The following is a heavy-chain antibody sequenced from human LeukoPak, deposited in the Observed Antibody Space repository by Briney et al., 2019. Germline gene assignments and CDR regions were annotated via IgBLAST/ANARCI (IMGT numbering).Heavy chain of an antibody. CDR2: INPNSGGT. J-gene: IGHJ3*02. CDR1: GYTFTGYY. Sequence: ATVKVSCKASGYTFTGYYIHWVRQAPGQGLEWMGWINPNSGGTNYAQKFQGRVTMTRDTSISTAYMELSRLRSDDTAVYYCARVSAAGTLGRAFDIWGQGTMVTVSS. D-gene: IGHD6-13*01. V-gene: IGHV1-2*02. CDR3: ARVSAAGTLGRAFDI.